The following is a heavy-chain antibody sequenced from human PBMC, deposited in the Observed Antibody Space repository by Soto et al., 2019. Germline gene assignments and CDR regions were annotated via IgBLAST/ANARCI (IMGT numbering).Heavy chain of an antibody. J-gene: IGHJ4*02. CDR2: IYHSGST. CDR1: GGSISSSNW. Sequence: ETLSLTCAVSGGSISSSNWWSWVRQPPGKGLEWIGEIYHSGSTNYNPSLKSRVTISVDTSKNQFSLKLSSVTAADTAVYYCARLDYYGSGSYGFRYFDYWGQGTLVTVSS. CDR3: ARLDYYGSGSYGFRYFDY. V-gene: IGHV4-4*02. D-gene: IGHD3-10*01.